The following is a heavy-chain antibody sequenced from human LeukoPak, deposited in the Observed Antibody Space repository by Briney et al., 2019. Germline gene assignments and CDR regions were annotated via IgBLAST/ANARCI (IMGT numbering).Heavy chain of an antibody. CDR3: ARLVLGWDIVVVPAAMGYFDY. CDR1: GYTFTSYD. Sequence: ASVKVSCKASGYTFTSYDINWVRQATGQGLEWMGWMNPNSGNTGYAQKFQGRVTMTRNTSISTAYMELSSLRSEDTAVYYCARLVLGWDIVVVPAAMGYFDYWGQGTLVTVSS. J-gene: IGHJ4*02. CDR2: MNPNSGNT. V-gene: IGHV1-8*01. D-gene: IGHD2-2*01.